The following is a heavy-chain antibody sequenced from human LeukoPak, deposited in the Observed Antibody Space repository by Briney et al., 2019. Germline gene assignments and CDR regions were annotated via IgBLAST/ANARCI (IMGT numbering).Heavy chain of an antibody. CDR1: GVSIRSSVPITSSMLH. CDR3: VRHAHNPTFDF. J-gene: IGHJ4*02. CDR2: ISYSGDT. Sequence: SEALSLTCTVSGVSIRSSVPITSSMLHWAWVRQSPGKGLEWIGDISYSGDTYYNPSLRSRVTISADTSKNQFSLKLSSVTAADTAIYYCVRHAHNPTFDFWGQGTLVTVSS. D-gene: IGHD1-14*01. V-gene: IGHV4-39*01.